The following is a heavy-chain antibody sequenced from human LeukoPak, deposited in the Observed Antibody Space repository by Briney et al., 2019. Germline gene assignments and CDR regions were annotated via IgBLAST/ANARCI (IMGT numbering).Heavy chain of an antibody. CDR1: GGSISSYY. V-gene: IGHV4-4*07. J-gene: IGHJ4*02. CDR2: IYTSGST. D-gene: IGHD5-18*01. CDR3: ATLKLDTVMVED. Sequence: SETLSLTCTVSGGSISSYYWSWIRQPAGKGLEWIGRIYTSGSTNYNPSLKSRVTMSVDTSKNQFSLKLSSVTAADTAVYYCATLKLDTVMVEDWGQGTLVTVSS.